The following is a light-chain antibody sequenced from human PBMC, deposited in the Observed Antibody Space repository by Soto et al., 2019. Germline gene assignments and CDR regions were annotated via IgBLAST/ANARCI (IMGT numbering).Light chain of an antibody. CDR2: DAS. CDR1: QSVSSSY. V-gene: IGKV3D-20*01. Sequence: EIVLTQSPATLSLSPGERATLSCGASQSVSSSYLAWYQQKPGPAPRLLIYDASSRATGIPDRFSGSGSGTDFTLTISRLEPEDFAVYYCQQYGSSPRTFGQGTRLEIK. J-gene: IGKJ5*01. CDR3: QQYGSSPRT.